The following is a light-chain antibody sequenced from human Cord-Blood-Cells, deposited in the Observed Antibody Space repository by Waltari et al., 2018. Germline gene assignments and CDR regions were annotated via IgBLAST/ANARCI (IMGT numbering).Light chain of an antibody. Sequence: SYELTQPPSLSGSPGQTASITWSGDKMGAKSPCRYQQKPGQSPVLVTYQDSKRPSGIPKRFSGANSGNTATLTISGTQAMDEADYYCQAWDSSNWVFGGGTKLTVL. CDR2: QDS. CDR3: QAWDSSNWV. J-gene: IGLJ3*02. CDR1: KMGAKS. V-gene: IGLV3-1*01.